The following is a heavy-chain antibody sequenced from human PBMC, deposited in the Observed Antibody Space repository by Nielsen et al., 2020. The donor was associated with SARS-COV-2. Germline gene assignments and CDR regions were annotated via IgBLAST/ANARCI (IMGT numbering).Heavy chain of an antibody. CDR2: MNPNSGNT. CDR3: ARGHAGGGALHLDY. CDR1: GYTFTSYD. Sequence: ASVKVSCKASGYTFTSYDINWVRQATGQGLEWMGWMNPNSGNTGYAQKFQGRVTMTRNTSISTVYMELSSLRSEDTAVYYCARGHAGGGALHLDYWGQGTLVTVSS. D-gene: IGHD1-26*01. V-gene: IGHV1-8*01. J-gene: IGHJ4*02.